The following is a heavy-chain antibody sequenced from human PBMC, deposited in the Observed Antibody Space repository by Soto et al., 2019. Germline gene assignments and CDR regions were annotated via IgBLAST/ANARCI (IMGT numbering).Heavy chain of an antibody. V-gene: IGHV1-69*01. D-gene: IGHD3-22*01. Sequence: QVQLVQSGAEVRKPGSSVRVSSKASGGSFNRHTISWVRRAPGQGLEWMGGIIPIFGTANHAQKFQGRVTILADESTSTVYMELSSLRSDDTAISYCARGWGYDSTDYYYAYWGQGTLVIVSS. CDR1: GGSFNRHT. CDR2: IIPIFGTA. J-gene: IGHJ4*02. CDR3: ARGWGYDSTDYYYAY.